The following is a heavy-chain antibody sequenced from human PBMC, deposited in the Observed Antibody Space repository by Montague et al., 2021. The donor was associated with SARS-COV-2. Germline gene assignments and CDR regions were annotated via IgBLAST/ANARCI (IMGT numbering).Heavy chain of an antibody. J-gene: IGHJ5*02. D-gene: IGHD3-22*01. CDR3: AGDRPPYYYDNSGHFLYGWFDP. V-gene: IGHV4-39*02. Sequence: SETLSLTCTVSGGTISTRRYSWGWIPKPPGKGLEWIGSTHYTGNTYYNPSLGSRLTISIDTSKNQISLKLTSVTAADTAVYYCAGDRPPYYYDNSGHFLYGWFDPWGHGSLVTVAS. CDR1: GGTISTRRYS. CDR2: THYTGNT.